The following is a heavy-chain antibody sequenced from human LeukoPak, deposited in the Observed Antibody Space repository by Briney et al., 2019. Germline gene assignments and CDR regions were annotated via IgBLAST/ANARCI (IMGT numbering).Heavy chain of an antibody. CDR3: AKDHGDYGDSDPYYYGMDV. V-gene: IGHV3-30*18. CDR1: GFTFSSYA. Sequence: GGSLRLSCAASGFTFSSYAMSWVRQAPGKGLEWVAVISYDGSNKYYADSVKGRFTISRDNSKNTLHLQMNSLRAEDTAVYYCAKDHGDYGDSDPYYYGMDVWGQGTTVTVSS. J-gene: IGHJ6*02. CDR2: ISYDGSNK. D-gene: IGHD4-17*01.